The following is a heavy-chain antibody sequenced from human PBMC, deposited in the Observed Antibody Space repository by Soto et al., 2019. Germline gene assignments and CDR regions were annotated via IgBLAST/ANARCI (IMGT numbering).Heavy chain of an antibody. Sequence: GGSLRLSCVSSVFVFKNYEMNCVRHSPGKWLEWISYISNSGNTIYVADSMRGRFTISRDNAKNSLFLQMNSLRADDTAVYYCARDIDNRDYYYGLQVWGQGTTFNVSS. CDR2: ISNSGNTI. J-gene: IGHJ6*01. CDR1: VFVFKNYE. V-gene: IGHV3-48*03. CDR3: ARDIDNRDYYYGLQV. D-gene: IGHD1-20*01.